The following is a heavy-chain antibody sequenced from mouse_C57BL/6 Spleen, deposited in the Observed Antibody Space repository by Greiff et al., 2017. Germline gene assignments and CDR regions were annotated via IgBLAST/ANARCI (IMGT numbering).Heavy chain of an antibody. V-gene: IGHV1-54*01. D-gene: IGHD2-2*01. J-gene: IGHJ2*01. Sequence: QVQLQQSGAELVRPGTSVKVSCKASGYAFTNYLIEWVKQRPGQGLEWIGVINPGSGGTNYNEKFKGKATLTADKSSSTAYMQLSSLTSEDSAVYFCAREAFGYYFDYWGQGTTPTVSS. CDR2: INPGSGGT. CDR3: AREAFGYYFDY. CDR1: GYAFTNYL.